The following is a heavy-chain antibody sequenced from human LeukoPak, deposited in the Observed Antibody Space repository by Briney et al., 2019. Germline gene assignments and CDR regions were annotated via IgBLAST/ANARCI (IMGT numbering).Heavy chain of an antibody. D-gene: IGHD4-17*01. V-gene: IGHV3-11*04. CDR1: GFTFSDYY. J-gene: IGHJ4*02. CDR2: ISSSGSTI. Sequence: GGSLRLSCAASGFTFSDYYMSWIRQAPGKGLEWVSYISSSGSTIYYADSVKGRFTISRDNSKNTLYLQVNSLRAEDTAVYYCASIYSTVTTRPKYLRDYWGQGTLVTVSS. CDR3: ASIYSTVTTRPKYLRDY.